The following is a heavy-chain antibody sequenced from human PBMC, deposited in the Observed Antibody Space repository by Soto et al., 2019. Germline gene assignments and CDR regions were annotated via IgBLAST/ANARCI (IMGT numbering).Heavy chain of an antibody. CDR1: GGSFSGYY. D-gene: IGHD2-15*01. V-gene: IGHV4-34*01. CDR3: ARGSRGYCSGGSCYGGYYYYYMDG. J-gene: IGHJ6*03. Sequence: SETLSLTCAVYGGSFSGYYWSWIRQPPGKGLEWIGEINHSGSTNYNPSLKSRVTISVDTSKNQFSLKLSSVTAADTAVYYCARGSRGYCSGGSCYGGYYYYYMDGWGKGTTVTVSS. CDR2: INHSGST.